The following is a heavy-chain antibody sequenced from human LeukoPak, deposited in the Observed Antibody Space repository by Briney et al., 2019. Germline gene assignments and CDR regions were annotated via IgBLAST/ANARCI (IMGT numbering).Heavy chain of an antibody. Sequence: SETLSLTCTVSGGSISSCYWSWIRQPAGKGLEWIGRIYTSGSTNYNPSLKSRVTMSVDTSKNQFSLKLSSVTAADTAVYYCARDQKFGVVIITHAFDIWGQGTMVTVSS. CDR2: IYTSGST. CDR3: ARDQKFGVVIITHAFDI. D-gene: IGHD3-3*01. J-gene: IGHJ3*02. V-gene: IGHV4-4*07. CDR1: GGSISSCY.